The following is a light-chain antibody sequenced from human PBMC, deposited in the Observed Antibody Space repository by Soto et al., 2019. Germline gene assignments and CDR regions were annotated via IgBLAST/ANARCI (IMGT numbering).Light chain of an antibody. Sequence: EIVLTQSPGTLSLSPGERATLSCRASQSVSNNYLAWYQQRPGQAPRLLIYSASNRATGLPDRFSGSGSWTDLTLTISRLEPEDFAVYYCQHYLHSPFTFGPGTKVDIK. J-gene: IGKJ3*01. CDR2: SAS. V-gene: IGKV3-20*01. CDR3: QHYLHSPFT. CDR1: QSVSNNY.